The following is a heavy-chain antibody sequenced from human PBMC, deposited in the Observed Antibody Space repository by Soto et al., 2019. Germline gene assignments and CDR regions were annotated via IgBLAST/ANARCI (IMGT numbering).Heavy chain of an antibody. D-gene: IGHD1-26*01. CDR2: ISTYNGNT. Sequence: QVKLVQSGAEVKKPGASVKVSCKASGYTFTSYGISWVRQAPGQGLEWMGWISTYNGNTNYAQKLQGRVTMTTDTAATTAYMELRRLRADDTAVYYCASGSDGDYWGQGTLVTVSS. CDR1: GYTFTSYG. V-gene: IGHV1-18*01. J-gene: IGHJ4*02. CDR3: ASGSDGDY.